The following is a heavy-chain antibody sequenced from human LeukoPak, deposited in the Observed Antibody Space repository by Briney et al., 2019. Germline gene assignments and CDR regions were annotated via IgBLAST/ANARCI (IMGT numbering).Heavy chain of an antibody. V-gene: IGHV3-23*01. Sequence: GGSLRLSCAASGFTFSSYAMSWVRQAPEKGLEWVSAISGSGGSTYYADSVKGRFTISRDNSKNTLYLQMNSLRAEDTAVYYCAKIPYSSGWVQNWFDPWGQGTLVTVSS. CDR2: ISGSGGST. D-gene: IGHD6-19*01. CDR3: AKIPYSSGWVQNWFDP. CDR1: GFTFSSYA. J-gene: IGHJ5*02.